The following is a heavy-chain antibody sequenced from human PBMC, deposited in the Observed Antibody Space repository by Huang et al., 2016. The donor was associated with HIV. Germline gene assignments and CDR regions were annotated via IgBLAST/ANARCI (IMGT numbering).Heavy chain of an antibody. CDR1: GGSFNVYS. V-gene: IGHV4-34*01. J-gene: IGHJ6*02. CDR3: ARGGRRAARNYYGVDV. D-gene: IGHD6-6*01. Sequence: QVRLHQWGAGLLKPSETLSLTCAVYGGSFNVYSWNWIRQPPGKGLEWIGEITPSGTTVYDPSLKSRLTLSVDTSKNQFSLILTSLTAADTAKYWCARGGRRAARNYYGVDVWGQGTTVIVS. CDR2: ITPSGTT.